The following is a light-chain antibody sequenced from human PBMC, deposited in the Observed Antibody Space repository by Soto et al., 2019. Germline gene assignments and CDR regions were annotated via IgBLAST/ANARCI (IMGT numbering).Light chain of an antibody. CDR2: ETS. V-gene: IGKV1-5*03. Sequence: STWSASKRDDVTTTRRASRSLTRWLAWYQQKPGKAPKLLIYETSILQSGVPSRFSGSGSGTDFTLTISSLQPGDLATYYCQQYSTFWTFGQRSIVDVK. J-gene: IGKJ1*01. CDR3: QQYSTFWT. CDR1: RSLTRW.